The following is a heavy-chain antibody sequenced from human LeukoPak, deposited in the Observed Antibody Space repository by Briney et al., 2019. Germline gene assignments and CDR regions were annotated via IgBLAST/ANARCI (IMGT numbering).Heavy chain of an antibody. CDR1: GGSISSSSYY. CDR3: ARQKWEQQGRDYYFYGLDV. J-gene: IGHJ6*02. D-gene: IGHD1-26*01. V-gene: IGHV4-39*07. CDR2: IYYSGST. Sequence: PSETLSLTCTVSGGSISSSSYYWGWIRQPPGKGLEWIGGIYYSGSTYYNPSLKSRVTISVDTSKNQFSLKLSSVTAADTAVYYCARQKWEQQGRDYYFYGLDVWGPGTTVIVSS.